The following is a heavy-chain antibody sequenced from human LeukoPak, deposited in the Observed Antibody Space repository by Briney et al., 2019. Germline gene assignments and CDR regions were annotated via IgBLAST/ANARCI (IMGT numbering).Heavy chain of an antibody. CDR3: ARDREYSSGWRDYYYYGMDV. J-gene: IGHJ6*02. CDR1: GFTFDDYA. D-gene: IGHD6-19*01. CDR2: IRYDGSNK. Sequence: GGSLRLSCAASGFTFDDYAMHWVRQAPGKGLEWVAFIRYDGSNKYYADSVKGRFTISRDNSKNTLYLQMNSLRAEDTAVYYCARDREYSSGWRDYYYYGMDVWGQGTTVTVSS. V-gene: IGHV3-30*02.